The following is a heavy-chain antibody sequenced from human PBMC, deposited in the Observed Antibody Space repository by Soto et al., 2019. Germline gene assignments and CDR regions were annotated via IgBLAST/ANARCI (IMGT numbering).Heavy chain of an antibody. CDR2: IYYGGST. CDR1: GGSFSSYY. V-gene: IGHV4-59*01. J-gene: IGHJ5*02. D-gene: IGHD1-26*01. Sequence: PSETLSLTCSISGGSFSSYYWSWIRQPPGKGLEWIGYIYYGGSTKCSPSLKSRATISLDTSKNQFSLKLSSVTAADTAVYYCAREGQISGFDLWGQGTLVTVS. CDR3: AREGQISGFDL.